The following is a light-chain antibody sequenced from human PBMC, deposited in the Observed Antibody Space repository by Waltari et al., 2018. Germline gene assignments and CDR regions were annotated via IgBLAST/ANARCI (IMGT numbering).Light chain of an antibody. V-gene: IGLV3-1*01. CDR1: KLGSTD. Sequence: SFELTQSPSVSVSLGQTATITCAGDKLGSTDVSWYKQKPGQSPVLVVYQDNRRPSWIPERFSGSNSGSTATLIISGTQAMDEADYYCQAWDSTTAVFGGGTKLTVL. J-gene: IGLJ2*01. CDR2: QDN. CDR3: QAWDSTTAV.